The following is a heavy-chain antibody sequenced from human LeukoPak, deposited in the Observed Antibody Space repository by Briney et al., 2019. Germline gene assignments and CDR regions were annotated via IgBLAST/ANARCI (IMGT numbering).Heavy chain of an antibody. CDR2: ISGSGGST. CDR1: GFTFSSYA. J-gene: IGHJ5*02. D-gene: IGHD2-15*01. Sequence: PGGSLRLSCAASGFTFSSYAMSWVRQAPGKGLEWVSAISGSGGSTYYADSVKGRFTISRDNSKNTLYPQMNSLRAEDTVVYYCANAALKYCSGGSCYFSDRWGQGTLVTVSS. CDR3: ANAALKYCSGGSCYFSDR. V-gene: IGHV3-23*01.